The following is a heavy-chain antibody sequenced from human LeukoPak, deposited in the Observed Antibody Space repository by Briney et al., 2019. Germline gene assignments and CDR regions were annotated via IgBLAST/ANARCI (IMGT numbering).Heavy chain of an antibody. CDR3: AASSGWYAPFDY. CDR2: ISGNGGST. V-gene: IGHV3-23*01. J-gene: IGHJ4*02. CDR1: GFTFSTYA. D-gene: IGHD6-19*01. Sequence: GGSLRLSCSASGFTFSTYAMRWVRQAPGKGLECISTISGNGGSTYYADSVKGQFTISRDNSKNTLYLQMNSLRAEDTAVYYCAASSGWYAPFDYWGQGTLVTVSS.